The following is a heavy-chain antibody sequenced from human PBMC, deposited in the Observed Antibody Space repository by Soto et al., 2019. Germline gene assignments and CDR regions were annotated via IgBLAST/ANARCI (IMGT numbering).Heavy chain of an antibody. D-gene: IGHD4-17*01. Sequence: QVQLVESGGGVVQPGTSLRLSCAASGFTFSRHGMHWVRQTPGKGLEWLAVILNDASGHWYADSMKGRFTISRDNFENTLYLQMNGLRLEDTAMYYCARDDDYPDNGFDYWGQGTLVTVSS. CDR3: ARDDDYPDNGFDY. CDR1: GFTFSRHG. CDR2: ILNDASGH. V-gene: IGHV3-33*01. J-gene: IGHJ4*02.